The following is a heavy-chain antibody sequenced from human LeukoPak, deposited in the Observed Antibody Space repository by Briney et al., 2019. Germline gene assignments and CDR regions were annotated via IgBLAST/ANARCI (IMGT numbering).Heavy chain of an antibody. CDR2: ISGSGGST. Sequence: GGSPRLSCAASGFTFSSYAMSWVRQAPGKGLEWVSAISGSGGSTYYADSVKGRFTISRDNSKNTLYLQMNSLRAEDTAVYYCAKSYYYGSGSYTPHNYFDYWGQGTLVTVSS. CDR3: AKSYYYGSGSYTPHNYFDY. CDR1: GFTFSSYA. V-gene: IGHV3-23*01. D-gene: IGHD3-10*01. J-gene: IGHJ4*02.